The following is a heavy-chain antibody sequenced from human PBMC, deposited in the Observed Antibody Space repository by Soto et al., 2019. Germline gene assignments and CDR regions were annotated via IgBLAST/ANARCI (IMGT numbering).Heavy chain of an antibody. CDR3: ARRGYQLLFTYYYYGMDV. V-gene: IGHV4-34*01. D-gene: IGHD2-2*01. J-gene: IGHJ6*02. CDR1: GGSFSGYY. Sequence: QVQLQQWGAGLLKPSETLSLTCAVYGGSFSGYYWSWIRQPPGKGLEWIGEINHSGSTNYNPSLKSRVTISVDTSKNQFSLKLSSVTAADTAVYYCARRGYQLLFTYYYYGMDVWGQGTTVTVSS. CDR2: INHSGST.